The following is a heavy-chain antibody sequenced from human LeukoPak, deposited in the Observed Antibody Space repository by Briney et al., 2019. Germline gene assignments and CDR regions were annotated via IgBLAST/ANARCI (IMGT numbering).Heavy chain of an antibody. V-gene: IGHV3-11*04. Sequence: GRSLILSSAASGFTFSDYYMSWIRQAPGKGLEWVSYISSSGSTIYSADSVKGRFTVSRDNAKNSLYLHMNSLRAEDTAVYYCAIQMTMILVVPYFDYWGQGPRVTVPS. CDR1: GFTFSDYY. CDR2: ISSSGSTI. CDR3: AIQMTMILVVPYFDY. D-gene: IGHD3-22*01. J-gene: IGHJ4*02.